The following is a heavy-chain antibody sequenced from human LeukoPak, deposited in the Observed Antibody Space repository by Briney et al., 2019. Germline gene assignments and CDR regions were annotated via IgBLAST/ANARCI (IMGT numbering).Heavy chain of an antibody. CDR2: IYWNDDK. J-gene: IGHJ4*02. Sequence: SGPTLVNPTQTLTLTCTFSGFSLSTSGVGVGWIRQPPGKALEWLALIYWNDDKRYSPSLKSRLTITKDTSKNQLVPTMTNMDPVDTATYYCARRARYYFDYWGQGTLVTVSS. V-gene: IGHV2-5*01. CDR1: GFSLSTSGVG. CDR3: ARRARYYFDY.